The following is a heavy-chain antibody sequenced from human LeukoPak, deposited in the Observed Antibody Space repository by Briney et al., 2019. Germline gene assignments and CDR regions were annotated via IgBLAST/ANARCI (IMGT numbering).Heavy chain of an antibody. CDR3: ARAADYYDSSGSYEQFDY. J-gene: IGHJ4*02. CDR2: INPNSGGT. CDR1: GYTFTSYG. Sequence: ASVKVSCKASGYTFTSYGISWVRQAPGQGLEWMGWINPNSGGTNYAQKFQGRVTMTRDTSISTAYMELSRLRSDDTAVYYCARAADYYDSSGSYEQFDYWGQGTLVTVSS. D-gene: IGHD3-22*01. V-gene: IGHV1-2*02.